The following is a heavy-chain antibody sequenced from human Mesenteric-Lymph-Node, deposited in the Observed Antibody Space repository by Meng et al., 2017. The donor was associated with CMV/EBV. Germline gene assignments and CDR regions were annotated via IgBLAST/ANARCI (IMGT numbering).Heavy chain of an antibody. J-gene: IGHJ4*02. CDR2: ISHDATTK. D-gene: IGHD3-10*01. CDR1: GFPFSFYP. Sequence: GESLKISCAASGFPFSFYPMHWVRQTPGKGLQWVSLISHDATTKKYAHSVEGRFTVSRDNSKNTLYLQLNSLRPEDTVVYYCAFYYGSGTYYRPLDSWGQGTLVTVSS. V-gene: IGHV3-30*04. CDR3: AFYYGSGTYYRPLDS.